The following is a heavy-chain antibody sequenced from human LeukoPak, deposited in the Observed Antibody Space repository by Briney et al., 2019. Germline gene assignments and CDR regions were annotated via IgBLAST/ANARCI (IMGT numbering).Heavy chain of an antibody. V-gene: IGHV1-69*04. CDR3: ARSGEAHAFDI. CDR2: IIPILGIA. D-gene: IGHD7-27*01. J-gene: IGHJ3*02. CDR1: GGTFSSYA. Sequence: ASVKVSCKASGGTFSSYAISWVRQAPGQGLEWMGRIIPILGIANYAQKFQGRVTITTDESTSTAYMELSSLRSEDTAVYYCARSGEAHAFDIWGQGTMVTVSS.